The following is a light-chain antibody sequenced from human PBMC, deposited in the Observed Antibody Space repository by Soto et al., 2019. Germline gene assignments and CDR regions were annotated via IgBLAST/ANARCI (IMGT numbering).Light chain of an antibody. J-gene: IGLJ1*01. CDR1: STDVGGYNY. CDR3: SSYTSSSTYV. V-gene: IGLV2-14*01. CDR2: EVS. Sequence: QSVLTQPASVSGSPGQSITISCTGSSTDVGGYNYVSWYQQHPGKAPKVMIYEVSNRPSGVSNRFSGSKSGNTASLTISGLQAEDEADYYCSSYTSSSTYVFGTGTKVTLL.